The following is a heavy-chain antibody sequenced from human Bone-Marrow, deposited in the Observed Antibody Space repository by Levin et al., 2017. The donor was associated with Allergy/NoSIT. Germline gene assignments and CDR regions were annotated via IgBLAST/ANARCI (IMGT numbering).Heavy chain of an antibody. D-gene: IGHD3-22*01. V-gene: IGHV6-1*01. CDR3: ARGDYYDSSGFDS. J-gene: IGHJ4*02. Sequence: SQTLSLTCAISGGSVTSDRGAWNWIRQSPSRGLEWLARAYYRSGWYIDYALFVKSRINISADTSKNKFSLQLNSVTPEDTAVYYCARGDYYDSSGFDSWGQGTLVTVSS. CDR1: GGSVTSDRGA. CDR2: AYYRSGWYI.